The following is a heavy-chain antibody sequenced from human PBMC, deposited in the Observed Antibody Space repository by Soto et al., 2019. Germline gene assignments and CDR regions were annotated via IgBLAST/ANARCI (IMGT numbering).Heavy chain of an antibody. CDR1: GGSISSSSYY. CDR3: AGRHKNYFGY. Sequence: PSETLSLTCTVSGGSISSSSYYWRWIRQPPGKGLEWIGSIYYSGSTYYNPSLKSRVTISVDTSKNQFSLKLSSVTAADTAVYYCAGRHKNYFGYWGQGTLVTVSS. V-gene: IGHV4-39*01. J-gene: IGHJ4*02. CDR2: IYYSGST.